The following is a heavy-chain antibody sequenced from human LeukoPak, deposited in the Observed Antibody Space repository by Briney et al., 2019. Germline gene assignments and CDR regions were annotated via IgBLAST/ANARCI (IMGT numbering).Heavy chain of an antibody. CDR2: IYSGGST. CDR1: GFTVSSNY. V-gene: IGHV3-53*01. Sequence: GGSLRLSCAASGFTVSSNYMSWVRQAPGKGLEWVSVIYSGGSTYYADSVKGRFTISRDNSKNTLYLQMNSLRAEGTAVYYCARDPEGGSYYYGMDVWGQGTTVTVSS. J-gene: IGHJ6*02. CDR3: ARDPEGGSYYYGMDV. D-gene: IGHD1-26*01.